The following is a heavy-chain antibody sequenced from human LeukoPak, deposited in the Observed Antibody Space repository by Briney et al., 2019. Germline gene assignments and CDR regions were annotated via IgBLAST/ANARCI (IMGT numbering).Heavy chain of an antibody. CDR1: GFTVSNNY. CDR3: AREAPRGHSYGEGIYY. J-gene: IGHJ4*02. Sequence: GGSLRLSCAASGFTVSNNYMNWVRQAPGKGLEWVSVIFNGGSTYYADSVKGRFTISRDISKNTLYLQMNSLRAEDTAEYYCAREAPRGHSYGEGIYYWGQGTLVTVSS. CDR2: IFNGGST. V-gene: IGHV3-66*02. D-gene: IGHD5-18*01.